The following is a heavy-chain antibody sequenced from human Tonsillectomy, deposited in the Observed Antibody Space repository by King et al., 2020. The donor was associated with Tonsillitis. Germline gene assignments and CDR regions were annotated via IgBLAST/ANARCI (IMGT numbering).Heavy chain of an antibody. Sequence: VQLVESGGGLVQPGGSLRLSCAASGFTFGSYAMSWVRQAPGKGLEWVSSISGSGGARDYADSGKGRFSISRDNSKNTLYLQMNSLRAEDTAVYFCAKEAYLVRGVMRDWGQGTRVTVSS. V-gene: IGHV3-23*04. D-gene: IGHD3-10*01. J-gene: IGHJ4*02. CDR1: GFTFGSYA. CDR2: ISGSGGAR. CDR3: AKEAYLVRGVMRD.